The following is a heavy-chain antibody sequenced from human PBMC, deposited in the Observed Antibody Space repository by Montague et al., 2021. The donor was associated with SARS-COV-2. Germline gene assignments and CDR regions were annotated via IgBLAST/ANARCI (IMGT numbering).Heavy chain of an antibody. D-gene: IGHD3-9*01. J-gene: IGHJ4*02. CDR3: VRHPHYDGLNGPPDF. CDR1: GVSVTDYY. CDR2: VLYNKGT. V-gene: IGHV4-59*08. Sequence: SETLSLTCTVSGVSVTDYYWSWIRQPPGKGLEWVGDVLYNKGTNFNPSLKSRVAISVDTSKNQFSLRLTPVTAADTAFYYYVRHPHYDGLNGPPDFWDQGTLVTVSS.